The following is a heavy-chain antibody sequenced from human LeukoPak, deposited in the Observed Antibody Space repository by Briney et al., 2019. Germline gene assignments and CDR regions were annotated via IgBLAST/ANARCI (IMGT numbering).Heavy chain of an antibody. CDR1: GGSISSGDYY. Sequence: PSETLSLTCTVSGGSISSGDYYWTWIRQPPGKGLEWIGNIYYSGSTYYNPSLKSRVTISVDTSKNQFSLRLSSVTATDTAVYYCARDGPQNWNPGEDYYYYMDVWGKGTTVTVSS. D-gene: IGHD1-1*01. CDR2: IYYSGST. V-gene: IGHV4-30-4*08. J-gene: IGHJ6*03. CDR3: ARDGPQNWNPGEDYYYYMDV.